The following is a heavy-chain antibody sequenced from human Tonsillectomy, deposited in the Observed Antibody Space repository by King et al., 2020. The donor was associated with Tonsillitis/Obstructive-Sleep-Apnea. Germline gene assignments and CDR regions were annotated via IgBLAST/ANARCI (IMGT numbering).Heavy chain of an antibody. D-gene: IGHD3-22*01. CDR1: GYSFTSYW. CDR3: ARAPDSSGYYYHFDY. CDR2: IDPSDSYT. V-gene: IGHV5-10-1*03. J-gene: IGHJ4*02. Sequence: QLVQSGAEVKKPGESLRISCKGSGYSFTSYWISWVRQMPGKGLEWMGRIDPSDSYTNYSPSFQGHVTISADKSISTAYLQWSSLKASDTAMYYCARAPDSSGYYYHFDYWGQGTLVTVSS.